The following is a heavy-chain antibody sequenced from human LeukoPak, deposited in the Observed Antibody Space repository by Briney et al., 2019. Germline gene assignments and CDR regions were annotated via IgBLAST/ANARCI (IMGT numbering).Heavy chain of an antibody. CDR1: GYSFTSYC. CDR3: ARFLYGGNSGDHYFDY. J-gene: IGHJ4*02. CDR2: TYPGDSDT. Sequence: GASLKISCKASGYSFTSYCIGWLRPTPRQRLEWMGLTYPGDSDTRYSPSFQGQVTISADKSISTAYLQWSSLKASDTAMYYCARFLYGGNSGDHYFDYWGQGTLVTVSS. D-gene: IGHD4-23*01. V-gene: IGHV5-51*01.